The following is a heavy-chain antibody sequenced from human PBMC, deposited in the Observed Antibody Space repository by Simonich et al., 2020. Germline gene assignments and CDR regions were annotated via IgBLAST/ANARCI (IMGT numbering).Heavy chain of an antibody. CDR2: IYYRGST. Sequence: QLQLQESGPGLVKPSETLSITCTVSGGSISSSSYYWGWIRQPPGKGLEWIGSIYYRGSTYYNPSLKSRVNISVDTSKNQFSLKLSSVTAADTAVYYCARQRVLMVYAIDYWGQGTLVTVSS. V-gene: IGHV4-39*01. D-gene: IGHD2-8*01. CDR1: GGSISSSSYY. J-gene: IGHJ4*02. CDR3: ARQRVLMVYAIDY.